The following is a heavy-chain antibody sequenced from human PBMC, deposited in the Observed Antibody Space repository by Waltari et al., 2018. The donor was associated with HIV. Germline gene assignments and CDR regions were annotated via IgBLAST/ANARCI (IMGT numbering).Heavy chain of an antibody. Sequence: QLQLRESGPGLVKPSETLSLTCIVSGDSISSSRFFWGWIRQPPGKGLEWSGNVYYSGNTYYNPSLKSRVIVSVDASKNQFSLKLSSVTASDTAIYYCARRNFWGGYKDTFDIWGQGTIVAVSS. J-gene: IGHJ3*02. CDR2: VYYSGNT. V-gene: IGHV4-39*01. D-gene: IGHD3-3*01. CDR1: GDSISSSRFF. CDR3: ARRNFWGGYKDTFDI.